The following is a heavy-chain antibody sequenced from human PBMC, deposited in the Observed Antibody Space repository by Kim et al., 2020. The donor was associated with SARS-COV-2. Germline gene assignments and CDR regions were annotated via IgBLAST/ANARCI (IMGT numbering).Heavy chain of an antibody. Sequence: ASVKVSCKASGYTFTSYYMHWVRQAPGQGLEWMGIINASCGSTSYAQKFQGRVTMTRDTSTSTVYMELSSLRSEDTAVYYCARDSAVDTAMVPKYYFDYWGQGTLVTVSS. D-gene: IGHD5-18*01. V-gene: IGHV1-46*01. J-gene: IGHJ4*02. CDR1: GYTFTSYY. CDR3: ARDSAVDTAMVPKYYFDY. CDR2: INASCGST.